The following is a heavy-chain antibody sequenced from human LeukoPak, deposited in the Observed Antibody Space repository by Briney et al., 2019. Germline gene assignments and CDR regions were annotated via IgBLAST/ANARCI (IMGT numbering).Heavy chain of an antibody. CDR3: AKERGRSWLLPDWYFDV. CDR2: VTSSADAT. D-gene: IGHD3-22*01. Sequence: GRSLRLSCAASGFSFRNYAMSWVRQAPGKGLEWVSTVTSSADATHYADSVKGRFTISRDNSKSTLYLQMNSLRVDDTAMYYCAKERGRSWLLPDWYFDVWGRGTLVSVSS. CDR1: GFSFRNYA. J-gene: IGHJ2*01. V-gene: IGHV3-23*01.